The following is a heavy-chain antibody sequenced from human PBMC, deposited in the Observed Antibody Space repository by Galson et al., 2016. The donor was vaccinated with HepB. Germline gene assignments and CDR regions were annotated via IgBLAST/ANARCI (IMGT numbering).Heavy chain of an antibody. Sequence: SLRLSCAASGFSFNNYAMSWVRQAPGKGLEWVSLISGRGGATWYAASVKGRFTISRDNSGDTLFLQMHSLRAEDTAFYYCAKDRQGARGDDSYGHWGPGTLVTVSS. CDR1: GFSFNNYA. CDR3: AKDRQGARGDDSYGH. D-gene: IGHD2-21*02. V-gene: IGHV3-23*01. CDR2: ISGRGGAT. J-gene: IGHJ4*02.